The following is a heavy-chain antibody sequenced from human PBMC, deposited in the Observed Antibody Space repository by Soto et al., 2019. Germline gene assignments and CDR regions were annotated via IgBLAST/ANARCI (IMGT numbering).Heavy chain of an antibody. J-gene: IGHJ4*02. V-gene: IGHV4-39*01. CDR3: ARRTLGMATIQGYFDY. D-gene: IGHD5-12*01. CDR1: GGSISSSSYY. Sequence: QLQLQESGPGLVKPSETLSLTCTVSGGSISSSSYYWGWIRQPPGKGLEWIGSIYYSGSTYYNPSVKSRVTISVDTSKNQFSLKLSSVTAADTAVYYCARRTLGMATIQGYFDYWGQGTLVTVSS. CDR2: IYYSGST.